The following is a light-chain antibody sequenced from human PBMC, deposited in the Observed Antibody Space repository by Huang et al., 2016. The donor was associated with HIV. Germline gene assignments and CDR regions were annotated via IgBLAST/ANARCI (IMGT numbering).Light chain of an antibody. Sequence: EIVLTQSPVTLSLSPGERATLSCRASQSVGSNLAWYQQKPGQAPRLLIYDASNRATGIPARFSGSGSGTDFTLSINSLEPEDFASYYCQQRSNWPRTFGQGTKVEIK. J-gene: IGKJ1*01. CDR2: DAS. CDR1: QSVGSN. CDR3: QQRSNWPRT. V-gene: IGKV3-11*01.